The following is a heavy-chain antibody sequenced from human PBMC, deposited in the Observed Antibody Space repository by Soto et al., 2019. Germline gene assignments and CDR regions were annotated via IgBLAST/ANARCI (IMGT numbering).Heavy chain of an antibody. V-gene: IGHV1-46*03. CDR2: INPFDGSR. Sequence: QVQLVQSGAEVKKPGASVKVSCKASGYIFTSYYIHWVRQASGQGLEWMGWINPFDGSRMFAQSFQGRVTMTRDTSTSTVYMEVSSLRSEDTAVYYCSRVDPGETSPFDHWGQGTLVTVSS. CDR1: GYIFTSYY. D-gene: IGHD3-10*01. CDR3: SRVDPGETSPFDH. J-gene: IGHJ4*02.